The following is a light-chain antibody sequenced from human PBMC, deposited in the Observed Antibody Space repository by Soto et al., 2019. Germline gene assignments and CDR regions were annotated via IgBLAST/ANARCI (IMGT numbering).Light chain of an antibody. J-gene: IGLJ1*01. V-gene: IGLV2-8*01. CDR1: SSDVGGYNY. Sequence: QSALTQPPSASGSPGQSVTISCTGTSSDVGGYNYVSWYQQRPGKAPKLMIYEVSKRPSGVPDRFSGSKSGNTASLTVSGPQAEDEADYYCSSYAGSNNFPYVFGTGTKVTVL. CDR3: SSYAGSNNFPYV. CDR2: EVS.